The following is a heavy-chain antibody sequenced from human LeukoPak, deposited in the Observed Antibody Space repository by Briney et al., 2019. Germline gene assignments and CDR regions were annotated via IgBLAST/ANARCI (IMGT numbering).Heavy chain of an antibody. CDR3: ARDLTRTPIRHSYGCDY. J-gene: IGHJ4*02. CDR1: GFTFSSYS. V-gene: IGHV3-21*01. CDR2: ISSSSSYI. Sequence: KPGGSLRLSCAAPGFTFSSYSMNWVRQAPGKGLEWVSSISSSSSYIYYADSVKGRFTISRDNAKNSLYLQMNSLRAEDTAVYYCARDLTRTPIRHSYGCDYWGQGTLVTVSS. D-gene: IGHD5-18*01.